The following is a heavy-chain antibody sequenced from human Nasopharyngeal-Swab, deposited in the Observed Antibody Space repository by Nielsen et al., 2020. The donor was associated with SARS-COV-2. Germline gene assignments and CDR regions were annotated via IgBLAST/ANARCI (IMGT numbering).Heavy chain of an antibody. V-gene: IGHV3-11*01. Sequence: GESLKISCAASGFTFSDYYMSWVRQAPGKGLECISYISSSGSSIYYADSLKGRLTISRDNAKNSLYLQMNSLRAEDTAVYYCARSRYSSGWYSLNYWGQGTQVTVSS. J-gene: IGHJ4*02. CDR2: ISSSGSSI. CDR1: GFTFSDYY. D-gene: IGHD6-19*01. CDR3: ARSRYSSGWYSLNY.